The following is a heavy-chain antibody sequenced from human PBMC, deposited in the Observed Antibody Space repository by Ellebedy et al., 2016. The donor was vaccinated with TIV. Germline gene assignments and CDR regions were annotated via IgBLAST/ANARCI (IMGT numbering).Heavy chain of an antibody. CDR3: AQGGTSVATTIGS. Sequence: AGSLRLSXAASGITFSTYRMNWVRQDPGKGLEWVSTISTGGDTSYYADSVKGRFTVSRDNSKDTLCLQMNSLRAEDTALYFCAQGGTSVATTIGSWGQGIPVTVSS. D-gene: IGHD5-24*01. J-gene: IGHJ4*02. V-gene: IGHV3-23*01. CDR1: GITFSTYR. CDR2: ISTGGDTS.